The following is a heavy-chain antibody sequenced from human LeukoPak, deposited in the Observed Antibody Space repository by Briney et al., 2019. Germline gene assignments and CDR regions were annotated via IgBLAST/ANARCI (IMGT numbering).Heavy chain of an antibody. Sequence: PGGSLRLSCTASGFTFSDYYMSWIRQAPGKGLEWVSYISSSGSTIYYADSVKGRFTISRDNAKNSLYLQMNSLRAEDTAVYYCARDRDILTGYHAFDIWGQGTMVTVSS. D-gene: IGHD3-9*01. J-gene: IGHJ3*02. CDR3: ARDRDILTGYHAFDI. CDR2: ISSSGSTI. CDR1: GFTFSDYY. V-gene: IGHV3-11*04.